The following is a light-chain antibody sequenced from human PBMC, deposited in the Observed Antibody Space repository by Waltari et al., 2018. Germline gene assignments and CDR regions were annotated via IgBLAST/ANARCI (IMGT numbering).Light chain of an antibody. CDR1: QSVSSSY. V-gene: IGKV3-20*01. CDR2: GAF. J-gene: IGKJ2*01. CDR3: QQYATTPHT. Sequence: EIVLTQSPGTLSLSRGERATLPCRTSQSVSSSYLAWYQQKPGQAPRLLIYGAFSRATGIPDRFSGSGSGTDFTLSISRLEPEDFAVYYCQQYATTPHTFGQGTNLEIK.